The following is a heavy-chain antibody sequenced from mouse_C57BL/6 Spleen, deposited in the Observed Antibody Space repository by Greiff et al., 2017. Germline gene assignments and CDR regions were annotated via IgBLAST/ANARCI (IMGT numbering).Heavy chain of an antibody. V-gene: IGHV14-1*01. CDR1: GFNIKDYY. CDR3: TRDYEGAWFAY. CDR2: IDPEDGDT. J-gene: IGHJ3*01. D-gene: IGHD2-4*01. Sequence: VQLQQSGAELVRPGASVKLSCTASGFNIKDYYMHWVKQRPEQGLEWIGRIDPEDGDTEYAPKFQGKATMTADTSSNTAYLQLSSLTSEDTAVYYCTRDYEGAWFAYWGQGTLVTVSA.